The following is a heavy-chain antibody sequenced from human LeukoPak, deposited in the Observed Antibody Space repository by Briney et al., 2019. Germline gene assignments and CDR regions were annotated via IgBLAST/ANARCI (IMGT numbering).Heavy chain of an antibody. J-gene: IGHJ5*02. CDR2: ISGSGDNT. CDR3: AKVPRQHDNWFDP. CDR1: GFTFSGYA. V-gene: IGHV3-23*01. D-gene: IGHD3-9*01. Sequence: GGSLRLSCAASGFTFSGYAMSWVRQAPGKGLEWVSAISGSGDNTYYADSVKGRFTISRDDAKNSLYLQMNSLRAEDTAIYYCAKVPRQHDNWFDPWGQGTLVTVSS.